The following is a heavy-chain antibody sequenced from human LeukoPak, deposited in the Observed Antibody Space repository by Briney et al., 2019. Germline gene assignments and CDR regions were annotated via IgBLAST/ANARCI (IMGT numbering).Heavy chain of an antibody. D-gene: IGHD6-6*01. CDR2: ISGSGGST. CDR3: AKDRGSIAARRGGAFDI. CDR1: GFTFSSYA. Sequence: QTGGFLRLSCAASGFTFSSYAMSWVRQAPGKGLEWVSAISGSGGSTYYADSVKGRFTISRDNSKNTLYLQMNSLRAEDTAVYYCAKDRGSIAARRGGAFDIWGQGTMVTVSS. V-gene: IGHV3-23*01. J-gene: IGHJ3*02.